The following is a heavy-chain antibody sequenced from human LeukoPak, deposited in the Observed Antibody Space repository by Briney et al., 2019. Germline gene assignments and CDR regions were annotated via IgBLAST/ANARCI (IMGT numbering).Heavy chain of an antibody. CDR3: AKTSDYYDSSGLIY. CDR2: ISGSGGST. V-gene: IGHV3-23*01. J-gene: IGHJ4*02. D-gene: IGHD3-22*01. CDR1: GFTFSSYA. Sequence: PGGSLSLSCAASGFTFSSYAMSWVRQAPGKGLEWVSAISGSGGSTYYADSVKGRFTISRDNSKNTLYLQMNSLRAEDTAVYYCAKTSDYYDSSGLIYWGQGTLVTVSS.